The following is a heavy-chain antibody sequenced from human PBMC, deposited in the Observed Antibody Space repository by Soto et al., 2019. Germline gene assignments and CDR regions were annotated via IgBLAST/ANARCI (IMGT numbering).Heavy chain of an antibody. CDR2: ISYDGSNK. CDR1: GFTFSSYG. Sequence: GGSLRLSCAASGFTFSSYGMHWVRQAPGKGLEWVAVISYDGSNKYYADSVKGRFTISRDNSKNTLYLQMNSLRAEDTAVYYCAKGLVVAATLGVYWGQGTLVTVSS. J-gene: IGHJ4*02. V-gene: IGHV3-30*18. D-gene: IGHD2-15*01. CDR3: AKGLVVAATLGVY.